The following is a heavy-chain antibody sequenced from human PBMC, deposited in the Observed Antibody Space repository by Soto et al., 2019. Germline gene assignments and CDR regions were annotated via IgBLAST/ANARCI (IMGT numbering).Heavy chain of an antibody. CDR3: ATVGGITGINNWFDP. J-gene: IGHJ5*02. CDR1: GYTLTELS. Sequence: ASVKVSCKVSGYTLTELSMHWVRQAPGKGLEWMGGFDPEDGETIYAQKFQGRVTMTEDTSTDTAYMELSSLRSEDTAVYYCATVGGITGINNWFDPWGQGTLVTVSS. D-gene: IGHD1-20*01. V-gene: IGHV1-24*01. CDR2: FDPEDGET.